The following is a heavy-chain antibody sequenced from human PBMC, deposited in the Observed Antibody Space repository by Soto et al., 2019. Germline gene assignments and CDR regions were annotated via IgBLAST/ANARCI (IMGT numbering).Heavy chain of an antibody. CDR1: GGSMRGYS. D-gene: IGHD3-3*01. CDR2: VSHSGRT. V-gene: IGHV4-59*13. CDR3: ARVAMENYHDMWSGSTSSALDV. Sequence: SETVSLTCKVSGGSMRGYSWSWIRQTPGEGLEWIGYVSHSGRTDYSPSLKNRVTISLDMSKNHFALHVNSVDPADTAVYYCARVAMENYHDMWSGSTSSALDVWGQGTTVTVS. J-gene: IGHJ6*02.